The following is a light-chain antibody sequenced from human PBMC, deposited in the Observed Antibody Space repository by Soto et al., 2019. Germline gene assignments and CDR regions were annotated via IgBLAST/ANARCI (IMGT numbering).Light chain of an antibody. CDR3: QHTNTFPLT. Sequence: DIQMTQSPSSVAASAGDGVTITCRASQGINIWLAWYQQKPGKAPKLLIYAASSLQRGVPSRFSGSGSGTDFTLTINSLQPEDFATYYCQHTNTFPLTFGGGTKVDIK. CDR1: QGINIW. V-gene: IGKV1-12*01. CDR2: AAS. J-gene: IGKJ4*01.